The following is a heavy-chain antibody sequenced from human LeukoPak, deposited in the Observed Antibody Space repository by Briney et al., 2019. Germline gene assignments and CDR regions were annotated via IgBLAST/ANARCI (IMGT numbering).Heavy chain of an antibody. CDR1: GFTFSNYA. CDR3: ARKRPNYFDY. V-gene: IGHV3-7*01. J-gene: IGHJ4*02. CDR2: INLDGSQK. Sequence: QTGGSLRLSCAASGFTFSNYAMHWVRQAPGKGPEWVANINLDGSQKYYVDSVKGRFAISRDNAENSLYLQMNSLRAEDTALYYCARKRPNYFDYWGQGTLVTVSS.